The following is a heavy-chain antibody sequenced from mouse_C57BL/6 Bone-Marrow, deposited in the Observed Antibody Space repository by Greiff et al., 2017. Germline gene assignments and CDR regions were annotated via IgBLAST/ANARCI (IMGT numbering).Heavy chain of an antibody. V-gene: IGHV1-81*01. Sequence: QVQPQQSGAELARPGASVKLSCKASGYTFTSYGISWVKQRTGQGLEWIGEIYPRSGNTYYNEKFKGKATLTADKSSSTAYMELRSLTSEDSAVYFCARQLTAYWGQGTLVTVSA. CDR3: ARQLTAY. CDR2: IYPRSGNT. D-gene: IGHD3-2*02. J-gene: IGHJ3*01. CDR1: GYTFTSYG.